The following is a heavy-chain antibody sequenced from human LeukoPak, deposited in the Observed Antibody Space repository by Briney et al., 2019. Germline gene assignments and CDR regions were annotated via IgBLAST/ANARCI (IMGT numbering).Heavy chain of an antibody. CDR1: DYTFTNYG. Sequence: GASVKVSCKTSDYTFTNYGITWVRQAPGKGLEWMGSIGTSNDSTHVAESLQGRVTLTTDTSTSTAFMGLGSLTSDGTAVYYCARGYSGAWWDILHIWGQGTMVTVSS. CDR3: ARGYSGAWWDILHI. CDR2: IGTSNDST. D-gene: IGHD1-26*01. J-gene: IGHJ3*02. V-gene: IGHV1-18*01.